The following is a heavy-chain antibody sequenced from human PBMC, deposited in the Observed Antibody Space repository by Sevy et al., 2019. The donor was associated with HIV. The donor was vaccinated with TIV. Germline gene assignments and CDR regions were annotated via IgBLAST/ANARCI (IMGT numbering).Heavy chain of an antibody. Sequence: GGSLRLSCAASGFSFSAYNMIWVCRAPGKGLEWVSSISSSSDYKYYADSMKGRFTISRDNAKNSLSLQMDSLRAEDTAVYYCARSIGEGPLRFLECLLPGDYWGQGTLVTVSS. CDR1: GFSFSAYN. D-gene: IGHD3-3*01. J-gene: IGHJ4*02. CDR3: ARSIGEGPLRFLECLLPGDY. CDR2: ISSSSDYK. V-gene: IGHV3-21*01.